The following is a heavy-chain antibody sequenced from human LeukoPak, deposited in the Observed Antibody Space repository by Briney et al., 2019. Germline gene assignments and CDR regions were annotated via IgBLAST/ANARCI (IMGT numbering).Heavy chain of an antibody. D-gene: IGHD1-26*01. J-gene: IGHJ4*02. CDR2: MSYDGTNK. CDR1: GFTFSSYA. CDR3: AKGARLSWERVDY. Sequence: GGSLRLSCAASGFTFSSYAMYWVRQAPGKGLEWVAVMSYDGTNKYYADSVKGRFTISRDNSKNTLYLQMNSLRAEDTAVYYCAKGARLSWERVDYWGQGTLVTVSS. V-gene: IGHV3-30*18.